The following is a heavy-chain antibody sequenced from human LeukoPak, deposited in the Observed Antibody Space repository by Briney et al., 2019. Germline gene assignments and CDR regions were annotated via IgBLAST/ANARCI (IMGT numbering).Heavy chain of an antibody. J-gene: IGHJ4*02. CDR1: GYSISSGYY. CDR2: IYHSGST. Sequence: SETLSLTCAVSGYSISSGYYWGWIRQPPGKVLGWIGSIYHSGSTYYNPSLKSRVTISVDTSKNQFSLKLSSVTAADTAVYYCAKLKRSIPDYWGQGTLVTVSS. V-gene: IGHV4-38-2*01. CDR3: AKLKRSIPDY. D-gene: IGHD2-2*02.